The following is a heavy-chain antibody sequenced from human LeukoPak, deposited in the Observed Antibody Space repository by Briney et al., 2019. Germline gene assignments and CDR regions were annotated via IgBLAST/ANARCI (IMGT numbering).Heavy chain of an antibody. CDR2: ISVFNGNT. J-gene: IGHJ4*02. V-gene: IGHV1-18*01. Sequence: ASVKVSCKASGYTISNYAFTWVRQAPGQGLEWMGWISVFNGNTKYAQKLQGRVTMTTDTSTSTAYMELRSLTSDDTAVYYCARDRIGGTYYDYWGQGTLVTVSS. D-gene: IGHD1-26*01. CDR3: ARDRIGGTYYDY. CDR1: GYTISNYA.